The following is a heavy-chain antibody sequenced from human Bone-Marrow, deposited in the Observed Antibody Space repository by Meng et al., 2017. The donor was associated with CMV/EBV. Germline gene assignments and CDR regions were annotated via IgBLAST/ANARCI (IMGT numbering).Heavy chain of an antibody. CDR2: IKQDGSEK. CDR1: GFTFSSYW. V-gene: IGHV3-7*01. D-gene: IGHD3-3*01. J-gene: IGHJ5*02. Sequence: GESLKISCAASGFTFSSYWMSWVRQAPGKGLEWVANIKQDGSEKYYVDSVKGRFTISRDNAKNSLYLQMNSLRAEDTAVYYCARGEGGFWSGYSGSNWFDPWGQRTLVTVSS. CDR3: ARGEGGFWSGYSGSNWFDP.